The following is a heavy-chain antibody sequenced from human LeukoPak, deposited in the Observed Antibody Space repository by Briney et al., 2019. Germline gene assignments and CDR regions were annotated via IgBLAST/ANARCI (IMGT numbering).Heavy chain of an antibody. V-gene: IGHV1-69*01. CDR1: GGTFSSYA. CDR2: IIPIFGTA. D-gene: IGHD4-17*01. CDR3: AKATVTTDYYYYGMDV. J-gene: IGHJ6*02. Sequence: SVKVSCKASGGTFSSYAISWVRQAPGQGLEWMGGIIPIFGTANYAQEFQGRVTITADESTSTAYMELSSLRSEDTAVYYCAKATVTTDYYYYGMDVWGQGTTVTVSS.